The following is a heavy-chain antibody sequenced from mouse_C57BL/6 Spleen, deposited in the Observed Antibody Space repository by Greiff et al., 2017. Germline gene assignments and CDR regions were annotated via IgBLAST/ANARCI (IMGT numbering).Heavy chain of an antibody. V-gene: IGHV1-63*01. D-gene: IGHD1-1*01. CDR2: IYPGGGYT. J-gene: IGHJ4*01. Sequence: VQLQQSGAELVRPGTSVKMSCKASGYTFTNYWIGWAKQRPGHGLEWIGDIYPGGGYTNYNEKFKGKATLTADKSSSTAYMQFSSLTSEDSAIYYCARGGTYGSSYYAMDYWGQGTSVTVSS. CDR1: GYTFTNYW. CDR3: ARGGTYGSSYYAMDY.